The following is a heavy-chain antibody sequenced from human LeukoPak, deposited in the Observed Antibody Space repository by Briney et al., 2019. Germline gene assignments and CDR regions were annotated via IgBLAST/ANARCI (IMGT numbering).Heavy chain of an antibody. CDR1: GGTFSSYA. J-gene: IGHJ1*01. CDR3: ARDRGNTPTVAEYFQH. D-gene: IGHD4-23*01. Sequence: ASVKVSCKASGGTFSSYAISWVRQAPGQGLEWMGIINPSGGSTSYAQKFQGRVTMTRDTSTSTVYMELSSLRSEDTAVYYCARDRGNTPTVAEYFQHWGQGTLVTVSS. V-gene: IGHV1-46*01. CDR2: INPSGGST.